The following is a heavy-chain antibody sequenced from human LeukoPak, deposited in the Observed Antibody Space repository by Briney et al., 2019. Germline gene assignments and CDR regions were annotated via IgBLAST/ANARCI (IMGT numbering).Heavy chain of an antibody. V-gene: IGHV1-24*01. CDR3: ATDEAANYDYVWGSYRYNFNY. J-gene: IGHJ4*02. D-gene: IGHD3-16*02. CDR2: FDPEDGET. Sequence: APVKVSCKVSGYTLTELSMHWVRQAPGKGLEWMGGFDPEDGETIYAQKFQGRVTMTEDTSTDTAYMELSSLRSEDTAVYYCATDEAANYDYVWGSYRYNFNYWGQGTLVTVSS. CDR1: GYTLTELS.